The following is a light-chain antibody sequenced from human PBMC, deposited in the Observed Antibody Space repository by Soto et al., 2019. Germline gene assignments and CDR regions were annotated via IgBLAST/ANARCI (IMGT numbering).Light chain of an antibody. J-gene: IGLJ1*01. CDR1: RSNIGAGYY. CDR3: QYYERSLSAYV. CDR2: GNS. Sequence: SVLAQPPSVSGAPGQRVTISCTGIRSNIGAGYYVHWYQQLPGTAPKLLIYGNSNRPSGVPDRFSGSMSGTSASLAITGLQAEDEADYYCQYYERSLSAYVFANGNKVTVL. V-gene: IGLV1-40*01.